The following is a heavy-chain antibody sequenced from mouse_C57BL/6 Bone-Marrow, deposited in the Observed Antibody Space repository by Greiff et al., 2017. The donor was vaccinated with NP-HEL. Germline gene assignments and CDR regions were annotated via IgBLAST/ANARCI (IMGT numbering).Heavy chain of an antibody. J-gene: IGHJ2*01. V-gene: IGHV14-4*01. CDR3: TTPYDYDVDY. D-gene: IGHD2-4*01. CDR2: IDPENGDT. CDR1: GFNIKDAY. Sequence: VQLKESGAELVRPGASVKLSCTASGFNIKDAYMHWVKQRPEQGLEWIGWIDPENGDTEYASKFQGKATITADTSSNTAYLQLSSLTSEDTAVYYCTTPYDYDVDYWGQGTTLTVSS.